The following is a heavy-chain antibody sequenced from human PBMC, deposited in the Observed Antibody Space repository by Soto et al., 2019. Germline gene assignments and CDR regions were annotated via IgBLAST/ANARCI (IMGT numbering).Heavy chain of an antibody. CDR2: IDFSGRT. Sequence: QVQLQESGPGLVKPSETLSLTCAVSGASISSGDFHWTWIRQRPGEGLEWIGYIDFSGRTYYNPSLRMRLCISVVTVQNPFSLRLKSMTAADTARYLCTRDSPPPPYFAYYGMDVWGQGTTVTVSS. J-gene: IGHJ6*02. CDR3: TRDSPPPPYFAYYGMDV. D-gene: IGHD3-10*01. CDR1: GASISSGDFH. V-gene: IGHV4-31*11.